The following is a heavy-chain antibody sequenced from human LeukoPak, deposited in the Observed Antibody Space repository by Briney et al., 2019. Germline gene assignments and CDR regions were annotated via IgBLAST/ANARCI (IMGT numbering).Heavy chain of an antibody. CDR2: MNPNSGNT. CDR1: GYTFTSYD. D-gene: IGHD2-15*01. V-gene: IGHV1-8*01. Sequence: ASVKVSCKASGYTFTSYDINWVRQATGQGLEWMGWMNPNSGNTGYAQKFQGRVTMTRDTSISTAYMELSRLRSDDTAVYYCARAPRGFCSGGSCFDFWGQGTLVTVSS. CDR3: ARAPRGFCSGGSCFDF. J-gene: IGHJ4*02.